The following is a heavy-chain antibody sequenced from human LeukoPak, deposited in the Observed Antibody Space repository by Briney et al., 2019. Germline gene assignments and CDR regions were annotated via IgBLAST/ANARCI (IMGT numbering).Heavy chain of an antibody. CDR1: GGSISSYC. J-gene: IGHJ3*02. CDR3: ARVTAAADAFDI. V-gene: IGHV4-59*01. Sequence: SETLSLTCTVSGGSISSYCWSWIRQPPGKGLEWIGYIYYSGSTNYNPSLKSRVTISVDTSKNQFSLKLSSVTAADTAVYYCARVTAAADAFDIWGQGTMVTVSS. CDR2: IYYSGST. D-gene: IGHD6-13*01.